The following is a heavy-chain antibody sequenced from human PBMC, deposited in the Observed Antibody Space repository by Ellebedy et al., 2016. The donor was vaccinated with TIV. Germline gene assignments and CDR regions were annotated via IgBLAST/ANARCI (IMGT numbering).Heavy chain of an antibody. D-gene: IGHD3-22*01. V-gene: IGHV5-51*01. Sequence: GESLKISCKVSGYSFTTYWIGWVRQMPGKGLEWMGIIYPGDSDTRYSPSFQGRVTISADKSISTAYLQWSSLKASDTAMYYCARRIGDSSGYQIPDYWGQGTLVTVSS. CDR3: ARRIGDSSGYQIPDY. CDR1: GYSFTTYW. CDR2: IYPGDSDT. J-gene: IGHJ4*02.